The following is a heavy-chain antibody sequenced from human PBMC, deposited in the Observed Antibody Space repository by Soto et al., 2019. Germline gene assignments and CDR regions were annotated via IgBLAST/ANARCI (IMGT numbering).Heavy chain of an antibody. CDR3: AKTHYGSGPGGAFDI. D-gene: IGHD3-10*01. J-gene: IGHJ3*02. CDR2: ISWNSGSI. Sequence: GGSLRLSCAASGFTFDDYAMHWVRQAPGKGLEWVSGISWNSGSIGYADSVEGRFTISRDNAKNSLYLQMNSLRAEDTALYYCAKTHYGSGPGGAFDIWGQGTMVTVSS. CDR1: GFTFDDYA. V-gene: IGHV3-9*01.